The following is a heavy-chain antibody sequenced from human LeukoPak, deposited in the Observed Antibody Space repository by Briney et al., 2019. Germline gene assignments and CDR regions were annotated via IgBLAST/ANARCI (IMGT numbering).Heavy chain of an antibody. CDR1: GGSISSGGYY. J-gene: IGHJ4*02. D-gene: IGHD3-9*01. Sequence: SETLSLTCTVSGGSISSGGYYWSWIRQHPGKGLERIGYIYYSGSTYYNPSLKSRVTISVDTSKNQFSLKLSSVTAADTAVYYCARGSYDILTGYYTAIDYWGQGTLVTVSS. CDR3: ARGSYDILTGYYTAIDY. CDR2: IYYSGST. V-gene: IGHV4-31*03.